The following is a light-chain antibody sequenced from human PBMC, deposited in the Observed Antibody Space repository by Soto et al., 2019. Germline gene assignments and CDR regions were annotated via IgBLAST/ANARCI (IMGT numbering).Light chain of an antibody. CDR1: QSLLHSNGYNY. V-gene: IGKV2-28*01. CDR2: LGS. J-gene: IGKJ5*01. CDR3: MPALQPPGIT. Sequence: DIVMTQSPLSLPVTPGEPASISCRSSQSLLHSNGYNYLDWYLQKPGQSPQLLIYLGSNRASGVPDRFSGSGSGTDFTLKISRLEAEDVGVYYCMPALQPPGITFGQGTRLEIK.